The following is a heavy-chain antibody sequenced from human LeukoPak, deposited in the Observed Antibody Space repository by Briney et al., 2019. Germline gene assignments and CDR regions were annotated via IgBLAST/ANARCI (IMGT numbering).Heavy chain of an antibody. CDR2: ISSSSSYI. Sequence: GGTLRLSCAASGFTFSSYSMNWVRQAPGKGLESFSSISSSSSYIYYADSVKGRFTISRDNAKNSLYLQMNSLRAEDTAVYYCASTTPVAAIDGLRDYWGQGTLVTVSS. D-gene: IGHD6-19*01. CDR1: GFTFSSYS. CDR3: ASTTPVAAIDGLRDY. J-gene: IGHJ4*02. V-gene: IGHV3-21*01.